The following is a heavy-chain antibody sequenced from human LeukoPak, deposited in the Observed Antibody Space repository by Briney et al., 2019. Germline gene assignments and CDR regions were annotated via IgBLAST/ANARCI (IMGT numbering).Heavy chain of an antibody. D-gene: IGHD3-22*01. V-gene: IGHV2-26*01. J-gene: IGHJ4*02. CDR3: ARMSNSSGYHYYFDY. CDR1: GFSLRNARMG. CDR2: IFSNDEK. Sequence: GSGPVLLKPTEPLTLTFTVSGFSLRNARMGVSWIRQPPGKALEWLAHIFSNDEKSYSTSLKSRLTISKDTSKSQVVLTMTNMDPVDTATYYCARMSNSSGYHYYFDYWGQGTLVTVSS.